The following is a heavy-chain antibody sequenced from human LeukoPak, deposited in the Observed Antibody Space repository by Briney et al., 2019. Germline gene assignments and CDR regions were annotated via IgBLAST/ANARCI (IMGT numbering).Heavy chain of an antibody. Sequence: SDTLSLTCTVSDGPIRSHYWTWIRQSPIKGLEWIGDISNSGSTKYNPCLRSRVTMSIDTSRSQFSLRLSSVTAADTAVYYCGRDALVGFLSYYYIDVWGKGITVTVSS. D-gene: IGHD3-10*01. J-gene: IGHJ6*03. CDR2: ISNSGST. CDR3: GRDALVGFLSYYYIDV. V-gene: IGHV4-59*11. CDR1: DGPIRSHY.